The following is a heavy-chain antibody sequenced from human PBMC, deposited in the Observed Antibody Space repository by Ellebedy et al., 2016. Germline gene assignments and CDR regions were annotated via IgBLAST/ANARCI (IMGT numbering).Heavy chain of an antibody. CDR1: GFTFTSYS. CDR3: ARDGSEWSRDH. V-gene: IGHV3-48*02. D-gene: IGHD3-3*01. J-gene: IGHJ4*02. CDR2: ISPSSGSTI. Sequence: GESLKISXIVSGFTFTSYSMKWVRQTPGKGLEWVSYISPSSGSTIYYADSVKGRFTISRDNAKNSVYLQMNSLRDEDTAVYYCARDGSEWSRDHWGQGTLVTVSS.